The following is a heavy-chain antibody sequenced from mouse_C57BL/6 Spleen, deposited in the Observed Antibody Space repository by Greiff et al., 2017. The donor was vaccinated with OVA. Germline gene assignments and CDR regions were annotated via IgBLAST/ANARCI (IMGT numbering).Heavy chain of an antibody. V-gene: IGHV1-15*01. CDR1: GYTFTDYE. CDR2: IDPETGGT. D-gene: IGHD1-1*01. Sequence: VKLMESGAELVRPGASVTLSCKASGYTFTDYEMHWVKQTPVHGLEWIGAIDPETGGTAYNQKFKGKAILTADKSSSTAYMELRSLTSEDSAVYYCTRGHYYGSSYPFAYWGQGTLVTVSA. J-gene: IGHJ3*01. CDR3: TRGHYYGSSYPFAY.